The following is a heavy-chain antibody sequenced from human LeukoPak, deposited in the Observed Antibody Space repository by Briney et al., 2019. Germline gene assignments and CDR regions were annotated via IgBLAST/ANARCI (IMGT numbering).Heavy chain of an antibody. CDR1: GFTCSSNG. D-gene: IGHD4-17*01. CDR2: ISGSGGGI. V-gene: IGHV3-23*01. CDR3: AKSNLRSYGDYGAQGAFEY. Sequence: GGSLRLSCAASGFTCSSNGMNWVRQAPGKGLEWVSGISGSGGGIYYADSVQGRFTISRDNSKNTLYLQMNSLRAEDTAVYYCAKSNLRSYGDYGAQGAFEYWGQGTLVTVSS. J-gene: IGHJ4*02.